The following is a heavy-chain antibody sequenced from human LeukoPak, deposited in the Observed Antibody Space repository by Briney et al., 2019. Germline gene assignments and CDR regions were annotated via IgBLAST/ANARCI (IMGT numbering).Heavy chain of an antibody. CDR1: GYTFTAYY. CDR2: INPNSGGT. J-gene: IGHJ4*02. V-gene: IGHV1-2*04. CDR3: ARQWLGGVDFDY. D-gene: IGHD6-19*01. Sequence: ASVKVSCKASGYTFTAYYMHRVRQAPGQGLEWMGWINPNSGGTNYAQKFQGWVTMTRDTSISTAYMELSRLRSDDTAVYYCARQWLGGVDFDYWGQGTLVTVPS.